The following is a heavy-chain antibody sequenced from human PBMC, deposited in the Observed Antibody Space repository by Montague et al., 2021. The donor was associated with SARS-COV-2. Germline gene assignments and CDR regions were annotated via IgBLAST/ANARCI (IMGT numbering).Heavy chain of an antibody. CDR3: ARGGWGAPGTGRLFDY. V-gene: IGHV6-1*01. Sequence: CAISGDSVSINRAAWNWIRQSPSSGLEWLRRTYYRPKWNNDYAVSVKSRITINPDTSKNQFSLQLNSVTPEDTAVYYCARGGWGAPGTGRLFDYWGQGTLVNVSS. CDR1: GDSVSINRAA. D-gene: IGHD3-10*01. J-gene: IGHJ4*02. CDR2: TYYRPKWNN.